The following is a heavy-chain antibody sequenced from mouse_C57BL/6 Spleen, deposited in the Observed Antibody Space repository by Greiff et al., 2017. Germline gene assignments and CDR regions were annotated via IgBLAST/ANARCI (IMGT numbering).Heavy chain of an antibody. CDR3: TGHFYYGNYYYAMDY. Sequence: EVKVEESGGGLVQPGGSMKLSCVASGFTFSNYWMNWVRQSPETGLEWVAQIRLKSDNYATHYAESVQGRFTISRDDSKSSVYLQMNNLRAEDTGIYYCTGHFYYGNYYYAMDYWGQGTSVTVSS. CDR1: GFTFSNYW. J-gene: IGHJ4*01. V-gene: IGHV6-3*01. CDR2: IRLKSDNYAT. D-gene: IGHD2-1*01.